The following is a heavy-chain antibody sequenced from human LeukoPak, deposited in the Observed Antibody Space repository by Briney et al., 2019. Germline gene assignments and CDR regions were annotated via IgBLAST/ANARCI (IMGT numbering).Heavy chain of an antibody. J-gene: IGHJ4*02. CDR1: GFTVSSDF. Sequence: GGSLRLSCAASGFTVSSDFMGWVRQPPGKGLEWVSVICGSGSSTYYADSVKGRFTISRDDSNNMLYLQMNSLRAEDTAVYFCAKGQSTSCYSGLGYWGQGTLVTVSS. D-gene: IGHD3-22*01. CDR2: ICGSGSST. V-gene: IGHV3-23*01. CDR3: AKGQSTSCYSGLGY.